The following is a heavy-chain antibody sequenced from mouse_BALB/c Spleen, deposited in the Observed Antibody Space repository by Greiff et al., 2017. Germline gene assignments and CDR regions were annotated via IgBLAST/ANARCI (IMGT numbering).Heavy chain of an antibody. CDR3: ARSPYGNYVWFAY. CDR2: ISSGSSTI. CDR1: GFTFSSFG. J-gene: IGHJ3*01. V-gene: IGHV5-17*02. Sequence: EVKVVESGGGLVQPGGSRKLSCAASGFTFSSFGMHWVRQAPEKGLEWVAYISSGSSTIYYADTVKGRFTISRDNPKNTLFLQMTSLRSEDTAMYYCARSPYGNYVWFAYWGQGTLVTVSA. D-gene: IGHD2-1*01.